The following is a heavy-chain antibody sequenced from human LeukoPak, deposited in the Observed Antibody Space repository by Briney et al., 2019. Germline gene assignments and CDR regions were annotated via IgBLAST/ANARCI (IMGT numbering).Heavy chain of an antibody. D-gene: IGHD3-10*01. Sequence: SVKVSCKASGGTFSSYAISWVRQAPGQGLEWMGGIIPIFGTANYTQKFQGRVTITTDESTSTAYMELSSLRSEDTAVYYCASGVEDYYGSGSYYHLDYWGQGTLVTVSS. J-gene: IGHJ4*02. CDR2: IIPIFGTA. CDR3: ASGVEDYYGSGSYYHLDY. CDR1: GGTFSSYA. V-gene: IGHV1-69*05.